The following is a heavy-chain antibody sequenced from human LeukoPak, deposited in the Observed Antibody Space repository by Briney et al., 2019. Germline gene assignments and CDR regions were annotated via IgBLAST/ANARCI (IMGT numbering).Heavy chain of an antibody. V-gene: IGHV3-30-3*01. J-gene: IGHJ4*02. CDR1: GFTFSTYA. D-gene: IGHD3-16*02. CDR2: ISYDGSNK. Sequence: GGSLRLSCAASGFTFSTYAMHGVRQVPGRGREWVAVISYDGSNKYYADSVKGRFTISRDNSKNTLYLQMNSLRGEDTGVYYCAKDFLFTFGGVIPPDYWGQGTLVTVSS. CDR3: AKDFLFTFGGVIPPDY.